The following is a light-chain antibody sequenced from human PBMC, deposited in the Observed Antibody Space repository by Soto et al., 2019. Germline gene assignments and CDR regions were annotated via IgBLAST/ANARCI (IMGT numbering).Light chain of an antibody. CDR3: QNYNWPPFT. Sequence: DIQMTQSPSSLSASVGDRVTISCRASQGISNYLAWYQQKPGKAPRLQIYAASSLQSAVSFRFTGSGSGTDFTLTVSSPQPEECATYYCQNYNWPPFTFGPGTKVDIK. V-gene: IGKV1-27*01. CDR1: QGISNY. CDR2: AAS. J-gene: IGKJ3*01.